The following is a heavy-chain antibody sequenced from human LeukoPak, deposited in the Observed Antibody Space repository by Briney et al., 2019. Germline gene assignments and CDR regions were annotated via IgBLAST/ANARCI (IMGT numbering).Heavy chain of an antibody. J-gene: IGHJ4*02. CDR1: GGTLSSYA. CDR3: ARDYYDSSGYYYAHDY. V-gene: IGHV1-69*05. CDR2: IIPIFGTA. D-gene: IGHD3-22*01. Sequence: SVKVSCKASGGTLSSYAISWVRQAPGQGLEWMGRIIPIFGTANYAQKFQGRVTITTDESTSTAYMELSSLRSEDTAVYYCARDYYDSSGYYYAHDYWGQGTLVTVSS.